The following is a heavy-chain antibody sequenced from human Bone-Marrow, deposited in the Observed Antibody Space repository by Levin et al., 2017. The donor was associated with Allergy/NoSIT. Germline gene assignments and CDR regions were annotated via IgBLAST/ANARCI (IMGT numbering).Heavy chain of an antibody. J-gene: IGHJ6*02. V-gene: IGHV5-51*01. CDR1: GYSFSNYW. CDR2: IYPDDSDT. CDR3: AVTGGSGSFFTNYNLDV. Sequence: GGSLRLSCKASGYSFSNYWIAWVRQMPGKGLEWMGIIYPDDSDTKYSPSFEGQVTMSADESINTAYLHWSSLKASDTAIYYCAVTGGSGSFFTNYNLDVWGQGTTVIVSS. D-gene: IGHD3-10*01.